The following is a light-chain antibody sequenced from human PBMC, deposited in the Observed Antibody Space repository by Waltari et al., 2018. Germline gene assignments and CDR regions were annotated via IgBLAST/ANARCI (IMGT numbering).Light chain of an antibody. J-gene: IGLJ2*01. V-gene: IGLV3-19*01. CDR2: GKN. Sequence: SSELTQDPVVSVALVQTFTITCKGRSLATFYANWYQQRPGQAPVLVFYGKNSRPSGIPDRFSGSNSGNSASLTITGTQAEDEAAYYCNSRDTSGKHVLFGGGTKLTVL. CDR1: SLATFY. CDR3: NSRDTSGKHVL.